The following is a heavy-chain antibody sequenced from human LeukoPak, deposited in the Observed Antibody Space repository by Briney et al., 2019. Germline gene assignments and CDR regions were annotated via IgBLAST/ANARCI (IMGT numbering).Heavy chain of an antibody. V-gene: IGHV1-8*01. D-gene: IGHD6-6*01. J-gene: IGHJ4*02. CDR3: ARDLNSSSFFDY. Sequence: ASVKVSCKASGYTFTSYDINWVRQATGQGLEWMGWMNPNSGNTGYAQKFQGRVTMTRNTSISTAYMELSSLRSDDTAVYYCARDLNSSSFFDYWGQGTLVTVSS. CDR2: MNPNSGNT. CDR1: GYTFTSYD.